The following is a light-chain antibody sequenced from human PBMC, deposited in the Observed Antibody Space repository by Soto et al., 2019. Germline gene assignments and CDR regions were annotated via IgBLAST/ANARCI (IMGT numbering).Light chain of an antibody. CDR1: QSVSSN. CDR2: GAS. J-gene: IGKJ1*01. V-gene: IGKV3-15*01. CDR3: QQYNNWPPWT. Sequence: EIVLTQSPATLSVSAGERATLSCRASQSVSSNVAWYQQTPGQAPRLLIYGASTRATGIPARFSGNGSGTEFTLTISSLQSEDFAVYYCQQYNNWPPWTLGQGTKVEIK.